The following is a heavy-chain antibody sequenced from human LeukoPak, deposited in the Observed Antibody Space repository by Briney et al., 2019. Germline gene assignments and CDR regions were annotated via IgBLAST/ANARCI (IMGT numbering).Heavy chain of an antibody. CDR3: ARDLRGYSYATDY. Sequence: GSLRLSCAASGFTFSSYAMHWVRQAPEKELEYVSAISSNGGSTYYANSVKGRFTISRDNSKNTLYLQMGSLRAEDMAVYYCARDLRGYSYATDYWGPGTLVTVSS. J-gene: IGHJ4*02. CDR2: ISSNGGST. V-gene: IGHV3-64*01. CDR1: GFTFSSYA. D-gene: IGHD5-18*01.